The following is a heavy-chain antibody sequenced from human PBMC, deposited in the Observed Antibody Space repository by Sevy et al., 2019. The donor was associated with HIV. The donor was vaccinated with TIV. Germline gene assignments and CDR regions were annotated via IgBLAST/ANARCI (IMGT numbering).Heavy chain of an antibody. D-gene: IGHD3-10*01. Sequence: SETLSLTCTVSGGCISSYYWSWIRQPPGKGLEWIGYIYYSGSTNYNPSLKSRVTISVDTSKNQFSLKLSSVTAADTAVYYCARVSRFGDREEDYWGQGSLVTVSS. CDR3: ARVSRFGDREEDY. V-gene: IGHV4-59*13. CDR2: IYYSGST. J-gene: IGHJ4*02. CDR1: GGCISSYY.